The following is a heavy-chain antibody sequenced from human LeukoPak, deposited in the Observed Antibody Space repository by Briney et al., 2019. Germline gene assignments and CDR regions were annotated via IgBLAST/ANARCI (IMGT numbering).Heavy chain of an antibody. V-gene: IGHV1-3*03. D-gene: IGHD5-12*01. CDR2: INAGNGNT. CDR1: GYTFTSYA. CDR3: ARGNIRGYSGYEGLYYFDY. J-gene: IGHJ4*02. Sequence: ASVKVSCKASGYTFTSYAMHWVRQAPGQRLEWMGWINAGNGNTKYSQEFQGRVTITRDTSASTAYMELSSLRTEDMAVYYCARGNIRGYSGYEGLYYFDYWGQGTLVTVSS.